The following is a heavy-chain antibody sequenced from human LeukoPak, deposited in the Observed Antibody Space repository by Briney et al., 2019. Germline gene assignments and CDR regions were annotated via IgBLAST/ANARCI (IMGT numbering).Heavy chain of an antibody. CDR1: GASITNYY. V-gene: IGHV4-4*09. J-gene: IGHJ6*02. Sequence: SETLSLTCTVSGASITNYYWGWTRQLPGKGLEWIGYIHASGRTGYNPSLKSRVTISVDTSKNQFSLKLSSVTAADTAVYYCAADTTGYSSSWYVYRGGMDVWGQGTTVTVSS. CDR2: IHASGRT. CDR3: AADTTGYSSSWYVYRGGMDV. D-gene: IGHD6-13*01.